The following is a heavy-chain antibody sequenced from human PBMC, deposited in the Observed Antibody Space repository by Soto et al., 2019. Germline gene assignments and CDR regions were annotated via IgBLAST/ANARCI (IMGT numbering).Heavy chain of an antibody. V-gene: IGHV1-69*02. Sequence: QVQLVQSGTEVKKPGSSVTVSCKASGGPYSKYSISWVRQAPGQGLEWMGRIIPIFDITNYAQKFQGRVTITAXXXTXXVYMDLSSLRSEDTAVYYCASSLLGDYYDSDGLDNWGQGTLVTVSS. J-gene: IGHJ4*02. CDR2: IIPIFDIT. D-gene: IGHD3-22*01. CDR1: GGPYSKYS. CDR3: ASSLLGDYYDSDGLDN.